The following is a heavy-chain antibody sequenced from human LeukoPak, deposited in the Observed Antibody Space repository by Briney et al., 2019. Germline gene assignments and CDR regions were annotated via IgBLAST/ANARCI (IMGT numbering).Heavy chain of an antibody. CDR3: ATHCSSTSCYAGSFDY. D-gene: IGHD2-2*01. J-gene: IGHJ4*02. V-gene: IGHV1-69*02. CDR1: GGTFSSYT. CDR2: IIPILGIA. Sequence: PVKVSCKASGGTFSSYTISWVRQAPGQGLEWMGRIIPILGIANYAQKFQGRVTITADKSTSTAYMELSSLRSADTAVYYCATHCSSTSCYAGSFDYWGQGTLVTVSS.